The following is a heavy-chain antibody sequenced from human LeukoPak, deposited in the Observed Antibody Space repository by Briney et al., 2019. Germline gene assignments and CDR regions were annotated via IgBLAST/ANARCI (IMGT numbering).Heavy chain of an antibody. Sequence: GGSLRLSCAASGFTFSSYGMHWVRQAPGKGLEWVAFIRYDGSNKYYADSVKGRFTISRDNSKNTLYLQMSSLRAEDTAVYYCAKDPENSSGWYFDYWGQGTLVTVSS. CDR2: IRYDGSNK. V-gene: IGHV3-30*02. J-gene: IGHJ4*02. CDR3: AKDPENSSGWYFDY. CDR1: GFTFSSYG. D-gene: IGHD6-19*01.